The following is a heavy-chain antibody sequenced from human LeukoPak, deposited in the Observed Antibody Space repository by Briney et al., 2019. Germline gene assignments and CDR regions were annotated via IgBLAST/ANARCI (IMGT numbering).Heavy chain of an antibody. CDR3: ATYSRLNRREFQF. CDR2: ISSSSSTI. Sequence: GGSLRLSCAASGFTFSSYSMNWVRQAPGKRLGWGSYISSSSSTIYYAASVKGRFTISRDNAKNSLYLQMNSLRAEDTAVYYCATYSRLNRREFQFWGQGTLLTASP. V-gene: IGHV3-48*01. J-gene: IGHJ1*01. D-gene: IGHD3-22*01. CDR1: GFTFSSYS.